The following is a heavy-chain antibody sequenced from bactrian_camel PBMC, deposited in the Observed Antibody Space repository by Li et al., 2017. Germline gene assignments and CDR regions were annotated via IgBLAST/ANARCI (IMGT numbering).Heavy chain of an antibody. CDR3: TTVGRWSFLH. V-gene: IGHV3S53*01. J-gene: IGHJ4*01. CDR2: IHSDGTT. CDR1: GYSYNNYC. Sequence: VQLVESGGGSVQAGGSLRLSCAATGYSYNNYCMAWFRQAPGKEREGVARIHSDGTTSYTDSVKGRFTISRDNTKKTVSLQMNSLKSEDTARYYCTTVGRWSFLHWGQGTQVTVS. D-gene: IGHD8*01.